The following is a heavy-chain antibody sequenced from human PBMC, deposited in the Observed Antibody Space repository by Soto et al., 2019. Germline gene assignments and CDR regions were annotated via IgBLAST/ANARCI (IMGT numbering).Heavy chain of an antibody. CDR3: ARGPLAVAATPAPRPFDP. V-gene: IGHV4-34*01. D-gene: IGHD2-15*01. CDR1: GGSFSGYY. Sequence: PSETLSLTCAVYGGSFSGYYWSWIRQPPGKGLEWIGEINHSGSTNYNPSLKSRVTISVDTSKNQFSLKLSSVTAADTAVYYCARGPLAVAATPAPRPFDPWGQGT. CDR2: INHSGST. J-gene: IGHJ5*02.